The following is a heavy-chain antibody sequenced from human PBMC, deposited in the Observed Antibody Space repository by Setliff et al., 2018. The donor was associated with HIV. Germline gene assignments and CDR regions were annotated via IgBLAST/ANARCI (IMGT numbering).Heavy chain of an antibody. Sequence: TSETLSLTCTVSGGSISSYYWSWIRQPPGKGLEWIGYVYYDGSTKHNPSLESRVTISVDTSKNQFSLKLSSVNAADTAVYYCARVLEQVVSDYWGQGTLVTVSS. CDR1: GGSISSYY. D-gene: IGHD6-6*01. CDR3: ARVLEQVVSDY. CDR2: VYYDGST. J-gene: IGHJ4*02. V-gene: IGHV4-59*12.